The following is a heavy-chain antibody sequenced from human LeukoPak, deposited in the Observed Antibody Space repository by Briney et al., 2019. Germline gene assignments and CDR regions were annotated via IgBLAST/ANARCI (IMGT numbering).Heavy chain of an antibody. V-gene: IGHV4-59*08. CDR3: ARQIEAVTQPFDY. CDR1: GDSISTYY. J-gene: IGHJ4*02. CDR2: MYYSGST. Sequence: SETLSLTCSVSGDSISTYYWSWIRQPPGKGLEWIGYMYYSGSTNYNPSLKSRVTISVDTSKNQFSLKLSSVTAADTAVYYCARQIEAVTQPFDYWGQGTLVTVSS. D-gene: IGHD4-17*01.